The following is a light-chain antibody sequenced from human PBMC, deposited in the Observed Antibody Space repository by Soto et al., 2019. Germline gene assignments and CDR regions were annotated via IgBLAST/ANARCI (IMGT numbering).Light chain of an antibody. CDR1: QSVSSN. CDR2: GAS. J-gene: IGKJ3*01. Sequence: EIVMTQSPAPLSVSPGERATLSCRASQSVSSNLAWYQQKPGQGPRLLIYGASTRATGIPARFSGSGSWTEFTLTISSLQSEDFAVYYCQQYDNWPPITFGPGTKVDIK. V-gene: IGKV3-15*01. CDR3: QQYDNWPPIT.